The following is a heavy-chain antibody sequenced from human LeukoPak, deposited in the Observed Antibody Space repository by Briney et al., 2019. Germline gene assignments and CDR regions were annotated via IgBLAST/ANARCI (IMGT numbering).Heavy chain of an antibody. CDR2: IYYSGST. V-gene: IGHV4-34*01. D-gene: IGHD6-19*01. CDR3: ARGGSGWFQDYFDY. Sequence: SETLSLTCAVYGGSFSGYYWSWIRQPPGKGLEWIGYIYYSGSTYYNPSLKSRVTISVDKSKNQFSLKLSSVTAADTAVYYCARGGSGWFQDYFDYWGQGTLVTVSS. J-gene: IGHJ4*02. CDR1: GGSFSGYY.